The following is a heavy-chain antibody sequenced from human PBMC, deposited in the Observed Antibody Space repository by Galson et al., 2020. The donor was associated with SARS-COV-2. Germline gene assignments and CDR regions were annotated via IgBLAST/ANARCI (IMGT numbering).Heavy chain of an antibody. Sequence: SEPLSLTCPVSRDSITSHYWSWIRQPPGKGLEWIGYISYGGTTNYNPSLKSRITISVDMSKNQFSLKLSPVTAADTAVYYCAGFSYYDKSAYYGGYFDYWGQGTLVTVSS. J-gene: IGHJ4*02. CDR1: RDSITSHY. CDR2: ISYGGTT. D-gene: IGHD3-22*01. CDR3: AGFSYYDKSAYYGGYFDY. V-gene: IGHV4-59*11.